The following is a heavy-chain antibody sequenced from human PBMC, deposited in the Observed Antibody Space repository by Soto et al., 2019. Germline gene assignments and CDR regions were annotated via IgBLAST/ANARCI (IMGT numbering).Heavy chain of an antibody. CDR3: ARGTSWQLPFDY. V-gene: IGHV4-59*01. CDR2: ISYSGST. D-gene: IGHD6-13*01. J-gene: IGHJ4*02. CDR1: SDSISSYY. Sequence: SETLSLTCTVSSDSISSYYWSWIRQPPGKRLEWIGYISYSGSTDYNPSLKGRVTISGDTSKNQFSLKVSSVTAADTAVYYCARGTSWQLPFDYWGQGTLVTVSS.